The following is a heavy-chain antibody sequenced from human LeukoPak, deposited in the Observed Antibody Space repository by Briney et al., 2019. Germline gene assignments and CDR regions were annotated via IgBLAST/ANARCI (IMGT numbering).Heavy chain of an antibody. CDR2: IVASGGST. V-gene: IGHV3-23*01. D-gene: IGHD3-22*01. CDR3: ANTYYDSSPFDP. J-gene: IGHJ5*02. CDR1: TTTFPSYS. Sequence: GGSLRLSCAASTTTFPSYSMSWVRQAPGKGLEWVSTIVASGGSTFYAGSVKGRFTISRDSSKRMLYLQMNSLRAEDTAVYYCANTYYDSSPFDPWGQGALVTVSS.